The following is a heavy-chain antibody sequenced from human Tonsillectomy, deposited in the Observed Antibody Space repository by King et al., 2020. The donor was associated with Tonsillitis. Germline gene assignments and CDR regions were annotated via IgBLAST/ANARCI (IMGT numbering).Heavy chain of an antibody. CDR3: ARGTSSQFYYYYFYMDV. CDR1: GGSISSDNYY. Sequence: QVQLQESGPGLVKPSQTLSLTCTVAGGSISSDNYYWSWIRQPAGKGLECIGRIYSSGSTNYNPSLKRRVTMSVDTSKNQFSLKLSSVTAADTAVFYCARGTSSQFYYYYFYMDVWGKGTTVTVSS. V-gene: IGHV4-61*02. D-gene: IGHD6-6*01. CDR2: IYSSGST. J-gene: IGHJ6*03.